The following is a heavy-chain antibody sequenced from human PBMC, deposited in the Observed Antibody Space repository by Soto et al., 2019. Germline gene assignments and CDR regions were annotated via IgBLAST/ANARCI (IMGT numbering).Heavy chain of an antibody. Sequence: SETLSLTCTVSGGSISSGDYYWSWIRQPPGKGLEWIGYIYYSGSTYYNPSLKSRVTISVDTSKNQFFLKLSSVTAADTAVYYCARGWLERRGWFDPWGQGTLVTVSS. CDR3: ARGWLERRGWFDP. J-gene: IGHJ5*02. CDR2: IYYSGST. V-gene: IGHV4-30-4*01. CDR1: GGSISSGDYY. D-gene: IGHD1-1*01.